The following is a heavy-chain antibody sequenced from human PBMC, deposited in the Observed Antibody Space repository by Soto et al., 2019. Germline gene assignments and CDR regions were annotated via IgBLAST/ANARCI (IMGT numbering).Heavy chain of an antibody. CDR3: ARDQGNWNYGGYGMDV. CDR2: INHSGST. Sequence: PSETLSLTCAVYGGSFSGYYWSWIRQPPGKGLEWIGEINHSGSTNYNPSPKRRVTISVNTYKNQFSLKLSSVTAADTAVYYCARDQGNWNYGGYGMDVWGQGTTVTVSS. V-gene: IGHV4-34*01. J-gene: IGHJ6*02. CDR1: GGSFSGYY. D-gene: IGHD1-7*01.